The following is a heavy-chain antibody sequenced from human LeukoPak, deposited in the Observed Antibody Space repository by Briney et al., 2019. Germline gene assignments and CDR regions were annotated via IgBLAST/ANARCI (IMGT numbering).Heavy chain of an antibody. V-gene: IGHV3-23*01. D-gene: IGHD4-23*01. J-gene: IGHJ4*02. CDR1: GFTFSSYE. CDR3: ANDIFSVRWSRGGFDY. Sequence: HPGGSLRLSCAASGFTFSSYEMNWVRQAPGKGLEWVSAISGSGGSTYYADSVKGRFTISRDNSKNTLYLQMNSLRAEDTAVYYCANDIFSVRWSRGGFDYWGQGTLVTVSS. CDR2: ISGSGGST.